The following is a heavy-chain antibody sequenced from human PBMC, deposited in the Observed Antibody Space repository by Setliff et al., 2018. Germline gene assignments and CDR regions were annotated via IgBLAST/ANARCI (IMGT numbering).Heavy chain of an antibody. V-gene: IGHV3-30*02. J-gene: IGHJ4*02. D-gene: IGHD5-18*01. CDR2: IRYDASSK. CDR3: SKNTAMGFDY. CDR1: GFTFSSDG. Sequence: PGGSLRLSCAASGFTFSSDGMHWVRQDPRKGLECVAVIRYDASSKYYEDSVKGRFTISRDNSKITLYLQMNSLRAEDTAVYYCSKNTAMGFDYWGQGTLVTVSS.